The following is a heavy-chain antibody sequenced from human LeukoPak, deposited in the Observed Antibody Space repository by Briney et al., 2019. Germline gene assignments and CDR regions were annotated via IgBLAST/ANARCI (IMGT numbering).Heavy chain of an antibody. Sequence: SETLSLTCTVSGGSISSGSFYWSWIRQTAGKGLEWIGRIYPSGDSQYSPSFRSRATISLDTRNQFSLKLSSVTAADTAVYFCARGYDRNGYQSRGFDYWGQGALVNVSS. CDR2: IYPSGDS. J-gene: IGHJ4*02. CDR3: ARGYDRNGYQSRGFDY. D-gene: IGHD3-22*01. CDR1: GGSISSGSFY. V-gene: IGHV4-61*02.